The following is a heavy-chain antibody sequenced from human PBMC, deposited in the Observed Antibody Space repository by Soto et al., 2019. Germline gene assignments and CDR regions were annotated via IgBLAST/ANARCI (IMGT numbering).Heavy chain of an antibody. CDR2: IHHTGGS. D-gene: IGHD4-17*01. Sequence: SETLSLTCTVSGASISNYYWSWLRQLPGKGLEWIGYIHHTGGSNYNPSLKSRVTMSVDTSRNQFSLKLNSVTAADTAVYHCTRGTVTTSYFDSWGQGTLVTVSS. CDR1: GASISNYY. V-gene: IGHV4-59*01. J-gene: IGHJ4*02. CDR3: TRGTVTTSYFDS.